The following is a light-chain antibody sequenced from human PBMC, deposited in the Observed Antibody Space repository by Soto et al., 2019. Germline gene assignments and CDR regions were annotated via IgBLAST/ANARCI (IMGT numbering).Light chain of an antibody. CDR3: QSCDSSLRDYV. Sequence: QSVLTQPPSVSGAPGQRVTISCTGSNSNIGAGYDVHWYQQLPGTAPKLLIYRNDNRPSGVPDRFSGSKSGTSASLAITGLQAEDEADYYCQSCDSSLRDYVFGTGTKLTVL. CDR1: NSNIGAGYD. J-gene: IGLJ1*01. V-gene: IGLV1-40*01. CDR2: RND.